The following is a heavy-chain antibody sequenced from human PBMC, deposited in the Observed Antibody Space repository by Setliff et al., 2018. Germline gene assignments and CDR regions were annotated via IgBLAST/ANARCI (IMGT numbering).Heavy chain of an antibody. CDR3: ARDAGDGYGVDAYAGGAFDI. Sequence: SETLSLTCSASGGPISSSSYYWVWIRQPPGKGLEWIGAIFYDGNSYYNPSLKGRVTMSVDTSKNVFSLKLRSVTAADTAVYYCARDAGDGYGVDAYAGGAFDIWGQGTVVTVSS. V-gene: IGHV4-39*02. CDR2: IFYDGNS. CDR1: GGPISSSSYY. J-gene: IGHJ3*02. D-gene: IGHD4-17*01.